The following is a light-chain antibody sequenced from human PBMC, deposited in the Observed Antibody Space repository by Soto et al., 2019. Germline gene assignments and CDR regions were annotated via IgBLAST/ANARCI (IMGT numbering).Light chain of an antibody. CDR1: QSIGSW. CDR2: KAS. J-gene: IGKJ1*01. V-gene: IGKV1-5*03. Sequence: DIQMTQSPSTLSASVGDRVTITCRASQSIGSWLAWYQQKPGKAPKLLIYKASYLESGVPSRFSGSGSGTGFTLTISSLQPDEFATYYCQQYNSYWAFGQGTKVEVK. CDR3: QQYNSYWA.